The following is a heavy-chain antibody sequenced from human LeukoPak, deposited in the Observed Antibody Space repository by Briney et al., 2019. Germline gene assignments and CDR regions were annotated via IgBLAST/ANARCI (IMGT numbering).Heavy chain of an antibody. D-gene: IGHD3-3*01. V-gene: IGHV4-34*01. CDR2: INHSGGT. J-gene: IGHJ4*02. CDR1: GGSFSGYY. Sequence: PSETLSLTCAVYGGSFSGYYWGWIRQPPGKGLEWIGKINHSGGTNYNPSLKSRVTISVDTSKNQFSLKLSSVTAADTAVYYCARGTYDFWSGYPNDYWGQGTLVTVSS. CDR3: ARGTYDFWSGYPNDY.